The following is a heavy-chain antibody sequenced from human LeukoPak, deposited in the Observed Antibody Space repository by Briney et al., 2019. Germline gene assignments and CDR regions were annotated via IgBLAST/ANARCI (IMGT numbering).Heavy chain of an antibody. D-gene: IGHD6-19*01. V-gene: IGHV1-2*02. Sequence: ASVKVSCKASGYTFTSYYMHWVRQAPGQGLEWMGWINPNSGGTNYAQKFQGRVTMTRDTSISTAYMELSRLRSDDTAVYYCARRGGIAVTDSFDIWGQGTMVTVSS. CDR2: INPNSGGT. CDR3: ARRGGIAVTDSFDI. CDR1: GYTFTSYY. J-gene: IGHJ3*02.